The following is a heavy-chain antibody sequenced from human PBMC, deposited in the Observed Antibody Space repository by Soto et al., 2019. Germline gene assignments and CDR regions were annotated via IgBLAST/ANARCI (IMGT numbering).Heavy chain of an antibody. CDR3: AVYYSRAFDI. Sequence: EVQLLESGGGLVQPGGSLRLSCAASGFTFSSYAMSWVRHAPGKGLEWVSAISGSGGSTYYVDSVKGRFTISRDNSKNTLYLQMNSLTAENTAVYYCAVYYSRAFDIWGQGTMVTVSS. CDR2: ISGSGGST. V-gene: IGHV3-23*01. J-gene: IGHJ3*02. D-gene: IGHD4-4*01. CDR1: GFTFSSYA.